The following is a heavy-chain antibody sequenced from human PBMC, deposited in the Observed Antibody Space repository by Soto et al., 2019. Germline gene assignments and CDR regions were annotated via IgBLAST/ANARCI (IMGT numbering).Heavy chain of an antibody. Sequence: GASVKVSCKASGYTFSSYDINWVRQATGQGLEWMGWMNPNSGNTGHAQKFQGRVTMTRKTSINTAYMELSSLRSEDTAVYYCARRNYYDSSGFDYWGQGTLVTVSS. D-gene: IGHD3-22*01. J-gene: IGHJ4*02. V-gene: IGHV1-8*01. CDR2: MNPNSGNT. CDR3: ARRNYYDSSGFDY. CDR1: GYTFSSYD.